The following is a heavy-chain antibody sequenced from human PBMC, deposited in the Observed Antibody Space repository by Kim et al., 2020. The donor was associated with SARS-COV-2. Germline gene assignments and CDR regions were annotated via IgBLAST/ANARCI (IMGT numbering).Heavy chain of an antibody. CDR3: ARSGNGYNAFGN. D-gene: IGHD5-12*01. CDR1: GLSFSDTY. J-gene: IGHJ4*02. CDR2: ISTRGESI. Sequence: GGSLRLSCAASGLSFSDTYMHWVRQAPGKGLEWLSFISTRGESIFYVDSVEGRFTISRDNAKNSLYLQMNYLRDEDTAVYYCARSGNGYNAFGNWGQGVLVTVSS. V-gene: IGHV3-11*01.